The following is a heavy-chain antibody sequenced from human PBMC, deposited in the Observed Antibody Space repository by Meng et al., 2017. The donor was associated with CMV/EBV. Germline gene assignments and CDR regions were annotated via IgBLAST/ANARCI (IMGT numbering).Heavy chain of an antibody. Sequence: GASLKISCAASGFTFSSYGMHWVRQAPGKGLEWVAFIRYDGSNKYYANSVKGQFTIARDNSKNTLYLQMNSLKAEDTGVYYCAKDQGGNPYSSSLGGGGMDVWGQGTTVTVSS. J-gene: IGHJ6*02. CDR3: AKDQGGNPYSSSLGGGGMDV. D-gene: IGHD6-13*01. CDR2: IRYDGSNK. CDR1: GFTFSSYG. V-gene: IGHV3-30*02.